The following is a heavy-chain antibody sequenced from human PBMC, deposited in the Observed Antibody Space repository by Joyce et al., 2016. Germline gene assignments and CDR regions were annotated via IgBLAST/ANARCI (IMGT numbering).Heavy chain of an antibody. CDR3: ARDWGHVGSGQNFYSMDV. CDR2: SLNSETI. CDR1: GGSITSGGYY. J-gene: IGHJ6*02. D-gene: IGHD3-10*01. V-gene: IGHV4-31*03. Sequence: QVHLQESGPGLVKPSETLSLTCTLSGGSITSGGYYWSWLRQVPGKGPEWIGYSLNSETIWFNTSLKSRASISLDTSRNQFSLRLTSVTAAETAVYYCARDWGHVGSGQNFYSMDVWGQGTTVTVSS.